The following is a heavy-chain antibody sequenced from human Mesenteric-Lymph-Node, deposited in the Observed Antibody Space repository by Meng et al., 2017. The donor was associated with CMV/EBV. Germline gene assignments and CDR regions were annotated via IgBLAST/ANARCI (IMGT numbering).Heavy chain of an antibody. D-gene: IGHD3-10*01. Sequence: GGSLRLSCAASGFTFSSYAMHWVRQAPGKGLEWVAVISYDGSNKYYADSVKGRFTISRDNSKNTLYLQMNSLRAEDTAVYYCAGAEVYGSGSYYKSRAPYGMDVWGQGTTVTVSS. CDR3: AGAEVYGSGSYYKSRAPYGMDV. J-gene: IGHJ6*02. CDR1: GFTFSSYA. V-gene: IGHV3-30-3*01. CDR2: ISYDGSNK.